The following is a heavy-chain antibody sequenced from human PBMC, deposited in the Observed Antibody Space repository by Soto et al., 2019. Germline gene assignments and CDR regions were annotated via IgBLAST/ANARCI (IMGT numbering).Heavy chain of an antibody. CDR1: GFTFSSYG. J-gene: IGHJ6*03. D-gene: IGHD1-26*01. V-gene: IGHV3-33*01. CDR2: IWYDGSNK. Sequence: GGSLRLSCAASGFTFSSYGMHWVRQAPGKGLEWVAVIWYDGSNKYYADSVKGRFTISRDNSKNTLYLQMNSLRAEDTAVYYCARDKLLLDYYYYYMDVWGKGTTVTVSS. CDR3: ARDKLLLDYYYYYMDV.